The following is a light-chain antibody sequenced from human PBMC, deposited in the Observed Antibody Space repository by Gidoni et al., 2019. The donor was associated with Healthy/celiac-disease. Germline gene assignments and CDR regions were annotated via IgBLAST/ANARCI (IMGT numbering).Light chain of an antibody. CDR3: QQYYSTPQT. V-gene: IGKV4-1*01. CDR1: QSVLYSSNNKNY. Sequence: VSLGERATINCKSSQSVLYSSNNKNYLAWYQQKPGQPPKLLIYWASTRESGVPDRFSGSGSGTDFTLTIRSLHAEDVAVYYCQQYYSTPQTFGQXTKLEIK. J-gene: IGKJ2*01. CDR2: WAS.